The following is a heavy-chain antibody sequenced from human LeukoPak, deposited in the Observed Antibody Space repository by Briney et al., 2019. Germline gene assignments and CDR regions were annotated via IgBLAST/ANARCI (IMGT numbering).Heavy chain of an antibody. D-gene: IGHD6-19*01. J-gene: IGHJ4*02. Sequence: ASVKVSCKASGYTFTSYGISWVRQAPGQGLEGMGWISAYNGNTNYAQKLQGRVTMTTDTSTSTAYLELRSLRSDDTAVYYCARNRWLEPKPDYWGQGTLVTVSS. CDR3: ARNRWLEPKPDY. CDR2: ISAYNGNT. V-gene: IGHV1-18*01. CDR1: GYTFTSYG.